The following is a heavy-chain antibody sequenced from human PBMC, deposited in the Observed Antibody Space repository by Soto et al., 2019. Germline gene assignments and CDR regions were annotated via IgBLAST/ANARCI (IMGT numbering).Heavy chain of an antibody. D-gene: IGHD3-3*01. CDR3: AHRVLRTVFGLVTTTAIYFDF. Sequence: QITLNESGPTQVKPRQTLTLTCTFSGFSLTTSGVGVGWIRQSPGKAPEWLALIYWDDDKRYSPSLKSRLTITKDTSKNQVVLTMADSDPADTATYYCAHRVLRTVFGLVTTTAIYFDFWGQGTPVAVSS. J-gene: IGHJ4*02. CDR1: GFSLTTSGVG. V-gene: IGHV2-5*02. CDR2: IYWDDDK.